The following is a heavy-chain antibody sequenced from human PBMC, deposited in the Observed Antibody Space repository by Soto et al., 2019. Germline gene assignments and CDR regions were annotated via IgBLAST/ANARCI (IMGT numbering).Heavy chain of an antibody. CDR1: GGSISSGGYS. CDR2: IYHSGST. V-gene: IGHV4-30-2*01. Sequence: SETLSLTCAVSGGSISSGGYSWSWIRQPPGKGLEWIGYIYHSGSTYYNPSLKSRVTISVDRSKNQFSLKLTSVTAADTAVYYCARGTYYYGSGSYVWFDPWGQGTLVTVSS. CDR3: ARGTYYYGSGSYVWFDP. J-gene: IGHJ5*02. D-gene: IGHD3-10*01.